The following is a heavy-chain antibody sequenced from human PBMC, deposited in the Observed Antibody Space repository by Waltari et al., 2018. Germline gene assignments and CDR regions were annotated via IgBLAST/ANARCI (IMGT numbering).Heavy chain of an antibody. V-gene: IGHV3-21*01. Sequence: EVQLVESGGGLVKPGGSLRLSCAASGFTFSSYNMNWVRQAPGRGLEEVSSISSSRSYTHYADSVKGRFTISRDNAKNSLYLEMNRLRAEDTAVYYCATGGWGFYLDYWGQGTVVTVSS. CDR3: ATGGWGFYLDY. CDR1: GFTFSSYN. CDR2: ISSSRSYT. J-gene: IGHJ4*02. D-gene: IGHD7-27*01.